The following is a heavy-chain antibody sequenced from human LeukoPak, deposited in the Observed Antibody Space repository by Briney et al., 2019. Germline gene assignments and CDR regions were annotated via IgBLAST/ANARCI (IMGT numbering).Heavy chain of an antibody. CDR1: GGSISSYY. Sequence: PSETLSLTCTVSGGSISSYYWSWIRQPPGKGLEWIGYIYYSGSTYYNPSLKSRVTISVDTSKNQFSLKLSSVTAADTAVYYCARLGQIAVAGFIDYWGQGTLVTVSS. J-gene: IGHJ4*02. CDR3: ARLGQIAVAGFIDY. D-gene: IGHD6-19*01. CDR2: IYYSGST. V-gene: IGHV4-59*08.